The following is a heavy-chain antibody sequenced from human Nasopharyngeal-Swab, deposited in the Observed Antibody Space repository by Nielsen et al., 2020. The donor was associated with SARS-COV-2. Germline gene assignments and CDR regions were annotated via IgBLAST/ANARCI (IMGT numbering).Heavy chain of an antibody. Sequence: ASVKVSCKASGYTFTSYAMNWVRQAPGQGLEWMGWINTNTGNPTYAQGFTGRFVFSLDTSVSTAYLQISSLKAEDTAVYYCARDDSITIFGVVIEFSGMDLWGQGTTVTVSS. CDR1: GYTFTSYA. V-gene: IGHV7-4-1*02. J-gene: IGHJ6*02. CDR2: INTNTGNP. CDR3: ARDDSITIFGVVIEFSGMDL. D-gene: IGHD3-3*01.